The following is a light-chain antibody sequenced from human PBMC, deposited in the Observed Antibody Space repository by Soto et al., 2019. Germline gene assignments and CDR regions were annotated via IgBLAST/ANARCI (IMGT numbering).Light chain of an antibody. J-gene: IGLJ2*01. CDR3: CSYAGSYSVV. CDR2: DVN. Sequence: QSALSQPRSVSGSPGQSVTISCTGTSSDVGGYNYVSWYQQHPGKAPKVLIYDVNKRPLGVPDRFSGSKSGNTASLTISGLQTEDEADYSCCSYAGSYSVVFGGGTKLTVL. CDR1: SSDVGGYNY. V-gene: IGLV2-11*01.